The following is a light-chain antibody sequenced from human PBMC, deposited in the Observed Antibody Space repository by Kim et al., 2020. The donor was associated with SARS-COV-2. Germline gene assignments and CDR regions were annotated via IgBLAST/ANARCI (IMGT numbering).Light chain of an antibody. J-gene: IGLJ3*02. CDR3: QVWDSSSDHWL. Sequence: SYELTQPPSVSVAPGQTASITCWGNNIGSKSVHWYQQKPGQAPVLVIYYDSDRPSGIPERFSGSNSGNTATLTISRVEGGDEVDYYCQVWDSSSDHWLFGGGTQLTVL. CDR1: NIGSKS. V-gene: IGLV3-21*04. CDR2: YDS.